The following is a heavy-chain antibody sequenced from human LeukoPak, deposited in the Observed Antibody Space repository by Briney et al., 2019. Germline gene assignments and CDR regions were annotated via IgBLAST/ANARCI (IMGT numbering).Heavy chain of an antibody. Sequence: SETLSLTCTVSGGSISSSSYYWGWIRQPPGKGLEWIGSIYYSGSTYYNPSLKSRVTISVDTSKNQFSLKLSSVTAADTAVYYCASSLYIAVAGTRVLYFDYWGQGTLVTVSS. CDR1: GGSISSSSYY. CDR3: ASSLYIAVAGTRVLYFDY. D-gene: IGHD6-19*01. CDR2: IYYSGST. J-gene: IGHJ4*02. V-gene: IGHV4-39*01.